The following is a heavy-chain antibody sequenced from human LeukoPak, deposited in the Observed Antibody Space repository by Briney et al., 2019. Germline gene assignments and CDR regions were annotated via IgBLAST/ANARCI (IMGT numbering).Heavy chain of an antibody. CDR3: ARDLYYYDSSGTSIDY. D-gene: IGHD3-22*01. Sequence: GGSLRLSCAASGFTFSSYEMNWVRQAPGKGLEWVSYISSSGSTIYCADSVKGRFTISRDNAKNSLYLQMNSLRAEDTAVYYCARDLYYYDSSGTSIDYWGQGTLVTVSS. J-gene: IGHJ4*02. CDR1: GFTFSSYE. CDR2: ISSSGSTI. V-gene: IGHV3-48*03.